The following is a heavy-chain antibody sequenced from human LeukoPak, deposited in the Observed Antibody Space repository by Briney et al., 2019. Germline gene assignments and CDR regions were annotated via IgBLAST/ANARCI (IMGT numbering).Heavy chain of an antibody. Sequence: GGSLRLSCAASGFTFSSYWMSWVRQAPGKGLEWVANIKQDGSEKYYVDSVKGRFTISRDNAKNSLYLQMNSLRAEDTAVYYCAKAAYLYCSSTSCYVGYFDYWGQGTLVTVSS. CDR1: GFTFSSYW. CDR2: IKQDGSEK. V-gene: IGHV3-7*03. J-gene: IGHJ4*02. D-gene: IGHD2-2*01. CDR3: AKAAYLYCSSTSCYVGYFDY.